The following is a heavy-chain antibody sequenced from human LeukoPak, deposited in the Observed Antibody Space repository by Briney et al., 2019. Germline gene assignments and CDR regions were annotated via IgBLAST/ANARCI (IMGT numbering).Heavy chain of an antibody. V-gene: IGHV3-30*18. CDR3: VKEQGSGSYRTADY. J-gene: IGHJ4*02. CDR2: ITYDGDTT. CDR1: GFTFSSCG. Sequence: GGSLRLSSAASGFTFSSCGMHWVRQAPGKGLEWVAVITYDGDTTYFEDSVKGRFTISRDTSKSTLYLQMNSLGAEDTAVYYCVKEQGSGSYRTADYWGQGTLVTVSS. D-gene: IGHD3-10*01.